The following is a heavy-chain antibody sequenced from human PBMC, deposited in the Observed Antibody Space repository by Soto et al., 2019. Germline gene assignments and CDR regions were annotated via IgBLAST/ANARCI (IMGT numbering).Heavy chain of an antibody. CDR3: ARDHIVDYGSGSLNWFDP. V-gene: IGHV4-30-4*01. J-gene: IGHJ5*02. D-gene: IGHD3-10*01. CDR1: GGSISSGDYY. Sequence: NPSETLSLTCTVSGGSISSGDYYWSWIRQPPGKGLEWIGYIYYSGSTFYNPSLKSRVTISVDTSKNQFSLKLSSVTAADTAVYYCARDHIVDYGSGSLNWFDPWGQGTLVTVSS. CDR2: IYYSGST.